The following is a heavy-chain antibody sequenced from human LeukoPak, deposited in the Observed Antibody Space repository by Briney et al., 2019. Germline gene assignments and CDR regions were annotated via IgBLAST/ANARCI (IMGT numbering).Heavy chain of an antibody. CDR1: GYTFTSYG. Sequence: ASVKVSCKASGYTFTSYGISWVRQAPGQGLEWMGWINTNTGNPTYAQGFTGRFVFSLDTSVSTAYLQISSLKAEDTAVYYCARDPGAAAGTRDFQHWGQGTLVTVSS. CDR2: INTNTGNP. D-gene: IGHD6-13*01. CDR3: ARDPGAAAGTRDFQH. J-gene: IGHJ1*01. V-gene: IGHV7-4-1*02.